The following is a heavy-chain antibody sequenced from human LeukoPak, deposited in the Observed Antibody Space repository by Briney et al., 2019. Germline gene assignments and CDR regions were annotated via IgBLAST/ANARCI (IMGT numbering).Heavy chain of an antibody. D-gene: IGHD3-10*01. J-gene: IGHJ4*02. CDR1: GFNFTSYA. V-gene: IGHV3-30*02. Sequence: GGSLRLSCAASGFNFTSYAMHWVRQAPGKGLEWVAFIRDDGSNKYYADSVKGRFTISRDNSKNTLYLQMNSLRAEDTAVYYCAKDVRYYYGSGSRGDDYWGQGTLVTASS. CDR3: AKDVRYYYGSGSRGDDY. CDR2: IRDDGSNK.